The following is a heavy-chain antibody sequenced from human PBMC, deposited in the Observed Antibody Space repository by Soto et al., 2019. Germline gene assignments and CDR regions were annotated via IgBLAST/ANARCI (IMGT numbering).Heavy chain of an antibody. CDR1: GVTFINSW. CDR2: INIDGTET. Sequence: EVQLVESGGGLVQPGGSLRLSCAASGVTFINSWMHWVRQAPGKGLAWVSRINIDGTETNYADSVKGRFTISRDNAKNTLYLQMNSLRTEDTAVYYCARVSCSSTTCKVPFDYWGQGTLVTVSS. D-gene: IGHD2-2*01. CDR3: ARVSCSSTTCKVPFDY. V-gene: IGHV3-74*01. J-gene: IGHJ4*02.